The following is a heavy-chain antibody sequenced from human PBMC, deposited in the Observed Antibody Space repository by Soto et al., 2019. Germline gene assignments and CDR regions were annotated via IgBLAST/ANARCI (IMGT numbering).Heavy chain of an antibody. CDR2: IYHSGSV. D-gene: IGHD4-17*01. CDR1: GGSISSYY. J-gene: IGHJ4*02. CDR3: ARRTTNFDY. Sequence: QVELQESGPGLVKPSETLSLTCTVSGGSISSYYWSWIRQSPGKGLEWIGLIYHSGSVNYNPSLKRRVPISVDTSKNQFSLRLGSVTAADTAVYYCARRTTNFDYWGQGTLVTVSS. V-gene: IGHV4-59*01.